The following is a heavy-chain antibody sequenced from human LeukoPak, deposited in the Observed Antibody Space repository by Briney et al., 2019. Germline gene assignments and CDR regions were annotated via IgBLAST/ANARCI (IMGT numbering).Heavy chain of an antibody. CDR1: GGSISSYY. CDR2: IYYSGST. J-gene: IGHJ4*02. CDR3: ARLTRSGHADY. D-gene: IGHD2-15*01. Sequence: SETLSLTCTVSGGSISSYYWSWIRQPPGKGLEWIGYIYYSGSTNYNPSLKSRVTISVDTSKNQFSLKLSSVTAADTAVYYCARLTRSGHADYWGQGTLVTDSS. V-gene: IGHV4-59*08.